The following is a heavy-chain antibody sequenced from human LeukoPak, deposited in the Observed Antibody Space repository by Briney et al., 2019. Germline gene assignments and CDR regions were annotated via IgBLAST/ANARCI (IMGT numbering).Heavy chain of an antibody. V-gene: IGHV4-38-2*02. Sequence: SETLSLTCGVSGYSISRGYYWGWIRQPPGKGLEWIGSIHHGGTTYYDPSLKSRVTILVDTPKNEVSLKLSSVTAADTAVYYCATDRRGNIHDHDNWGQGTLVTVSS. D-gene: IGHD3-16*01. CDR1: GYSISRGYY. J-gene: IGHJ4*02. CDR3: ATDRRGNIHDHDN. CDR2: IHHGGTT.